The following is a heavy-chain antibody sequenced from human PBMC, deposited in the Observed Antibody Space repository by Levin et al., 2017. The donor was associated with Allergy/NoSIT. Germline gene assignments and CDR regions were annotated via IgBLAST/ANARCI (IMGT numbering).Heavy chain of an antibody. Sequence: GGSLRLSCVASGFTFDDYAMHWVRQAPGKGLEWVSGISWNSGSIGYADSVKGRFTIFRDNAKNSLHLQIHSLRTEDTALYYCAKIDSYGGTPDFWGQGTLVTVSS. D-gene: IGHD4-17*01. CDR2: ISWNSGSI. CDR3: AKIDSYGGTPDF. CDR1: GFTFDDYA. V-gene: IGHV3-9*01. J-gene: IGHJ4*02.